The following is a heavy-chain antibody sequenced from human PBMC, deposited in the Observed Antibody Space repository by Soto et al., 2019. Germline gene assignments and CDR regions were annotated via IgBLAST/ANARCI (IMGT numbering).Heavy chain of an antibody. Sequence: SGPTLVNPPQTLTLTCNFSGFSLSTPGAGVGWFRQPPGKAPEWLALIYWDDDKRYSPSLKTRLTISRDTSKNQVVLTMTNVDPVDTATYYCARIPHYSDSYYMDYWGQGTLVTVSS. CDR2: IYWDDDK. V-gene: IGHV2-5*02. CDR1: GFSLSTPGAG. CDR3: ARIPHYSDSYYMDY. J-gene: IGHJ4*02. D-gene: IGHD2-21*01.